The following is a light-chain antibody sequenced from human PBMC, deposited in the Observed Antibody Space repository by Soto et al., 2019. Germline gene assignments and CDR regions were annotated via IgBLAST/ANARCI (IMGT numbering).Light chain of an antibody. CDR2: DAS. CDR3: QQYDRSWT. J-gene: IGKJ1*01. CDR1: QTVRNNY. Sequence: EMVLKQSPATLSASPGERATLSCRASQTVRNNYLAWYQQKPGQAPRLLIYDASSRATGIPDRFSGGGSGTDFTLTISRLEPEDFAVYYCQQYDRSWTFGQGTKVDI. V-gene: IGKV3-20*01.